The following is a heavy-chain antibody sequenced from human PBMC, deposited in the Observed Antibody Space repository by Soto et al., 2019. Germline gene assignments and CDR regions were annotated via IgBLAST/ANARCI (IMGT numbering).Heavy chain of an antibody. CDR2: IKGEADGGTT. Sequence: VGSLRLSCAASGFTFSNAWISWVRQAPGKGLEWVGRIKGEADGGTTDYAAPVKGRITISRDHSKDTLYLQMNSLKTEDTAVYYCTTGLSNGYYNYDYWGQGTPVTVSS. CDR3: TTGLSNGYYNYDY. V-gene: IGHV3-15*01. CDR1: GFTFSNAW. J-gene: IGHJ4*02. D-gene: IGHD3-16*01.